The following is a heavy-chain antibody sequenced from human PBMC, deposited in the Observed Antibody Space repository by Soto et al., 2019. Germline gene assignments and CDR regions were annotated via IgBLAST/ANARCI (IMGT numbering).Heavy chain of an antibody. V-gene: IGHV3-30*18. J-gene: IGHJ4*02. Sequence: AGGSLRLSCVASGFTFSSYGMHWVRQAPGKGLEWVAIISYDGSNTYYADSVKGRFTISRDNSKNTLYLQMNSLRAEDTALYYCAKARYYYGTSGYYTPIDYWGQGTLVTVSS. CDR2: ISYDGSNT. D-gene: IGHD3-22*01. CDR1: GFTFSSYG. CDR3: AKARYYYGTSGYYTPIDY.